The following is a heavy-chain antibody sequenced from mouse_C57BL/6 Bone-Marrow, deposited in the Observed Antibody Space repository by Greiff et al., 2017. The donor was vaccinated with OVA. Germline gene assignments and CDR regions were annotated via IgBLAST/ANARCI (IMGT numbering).Heavy chain of an antibody. V-gene: IGHV1-69*01. CDR3: ARNHGSSPFAY. D-gene: IGHD1-1*01. J-gene: IGHJ3*01. Sequence: VQLQQPGAELVMPGASVKLSCKASGYTFTSYWMHWVKQRPGQGLEWIGEIDPSDSYTNYNQKFKGKSTLTVDKSSSTAYMQLSSLTSEDSAVYYCARNHGSSPFAYWGQGTLVTVSA. CDR1: GYTFTSYW. CDR2: IDPSDSYT.